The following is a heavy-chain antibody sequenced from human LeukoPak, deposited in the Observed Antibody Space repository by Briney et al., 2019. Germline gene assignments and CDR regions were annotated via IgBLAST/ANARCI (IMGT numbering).Heavy chain of an antibody. Sequence: GESLNISCKGSGYTFSSYWIGWVRQMPGKGLEWMGIIYDSDTRYSPSFQGQVTISPDKSIHTAYLQWSSLKASDTAMYYCARLAYCSNDVCYSNYYYSMDVWGKGTTVTVSS. V-gene: IGHV5-51*01. D-gene: IGHD2-8*01. CDR1: GYTFSSYW. CDR2: IYDSDT. J-gene: IGHJ6*03. CDR3: ARLAYCSNDVCYSNYYYSMDV.